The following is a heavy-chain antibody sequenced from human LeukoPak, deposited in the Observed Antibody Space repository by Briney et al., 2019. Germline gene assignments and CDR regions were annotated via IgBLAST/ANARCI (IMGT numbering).Heavy chain of an antibody. D-gene: IGHD3-3*01. J-gene: IGHJ2*01. Sequence: GGSLRLSCGASGFTFSSYSMNWVRQAPGKGLEWVSSISNSRSYIYYADSVKGRFTISRDNAKNSLYLQMNSLRAEDTAVYYCARNMGLLEWLLINWYFDLWGRGTLVTVSS. CDR2: ISNSRSYI. CDR1: GFTFSSYS. V-gene: IGHV3-21*01. CDR3: ARNMGLLEWLLINWYFDL.